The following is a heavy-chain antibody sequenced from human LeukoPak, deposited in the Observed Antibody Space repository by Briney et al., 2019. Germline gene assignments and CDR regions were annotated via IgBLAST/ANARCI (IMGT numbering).Heavy chain of an antibody. CDR2: ISGSGGST. CDR3: ETFPGYCSGGSCALLDV. CDR1: GFTFSSYA. V-gene: IGHV3-23*01. D-gene: IGHD2-15*01. Sequence: GGSLRLSCAASGFTFSSYAMSWVRQARGKGLEWVSAISGSGGSTYYADCVRGRFTLPRDNSKNTLCLQMNSLSAEDAAVYYCETFPGYCSGGSCALLDVWGQGTTVTVSS. J-gene: IGHJ6*02.